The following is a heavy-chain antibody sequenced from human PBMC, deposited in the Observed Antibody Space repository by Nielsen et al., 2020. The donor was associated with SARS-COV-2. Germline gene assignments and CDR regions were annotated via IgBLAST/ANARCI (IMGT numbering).Heavy chain of an antibody. D-gene: IGHD3-10*01. Sequence: GESLKISCAASGFTFSSYAMSWVRQAPGKGLEWVSAISGSGGSTYYADSVKGRFTISRDNSKNTLYLQMNSLRAEDTAVYYCARGREGKLLWFGELVAHYGMDVWGQGTTVTVSS. CDR2: ISGSGGST. CDR3: ARGREGKLLWFGELVAHYGMDV. V-gene: IGHV3-23*01. J-gene: IGHJ6*02. CDR1: GFTFSSYA.